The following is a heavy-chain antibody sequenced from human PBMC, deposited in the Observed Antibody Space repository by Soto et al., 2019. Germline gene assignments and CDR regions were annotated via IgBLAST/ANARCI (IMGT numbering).Heavy chain of an antibody. Sequence: EVQLVESGGGLVQPGGSLRLSCAASGFTFTNLWIYWVRQTPEKGLVWVAGINGDGTITAYADSVKGRFTISRDNAKSTLYLQMISLTIEDTALYYCVRGFRWGQGTLVTVSS. V-gene: IGHV3-74*01. CDR1: GFTFTNLW. CDR3: VRGFR. CDR2: INGDGTIT. J-gene: IGHJ1*01.